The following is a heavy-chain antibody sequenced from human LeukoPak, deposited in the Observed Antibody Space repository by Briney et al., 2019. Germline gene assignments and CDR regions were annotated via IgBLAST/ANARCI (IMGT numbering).Heavy chain of an antibody. Sequence: PSETLSLTCTVSGGSNSSYYWSWMRQPPGKGLEGIGYISYSGSPNYNPSLKSRVTISVDTSKNQFSLKLSSVTAAVTAVYYCAREVISSSWYHIRWFDPWGQGTLVTVSS. CDR1: GGSNSSYY. D-gene: IGHD6-13*01. V-gene: IGHV4-59*01. CDR3: AREVISSSWYHIRWFDP. CDR2: ISYSGSP. J-gene: IGHJ5*02.